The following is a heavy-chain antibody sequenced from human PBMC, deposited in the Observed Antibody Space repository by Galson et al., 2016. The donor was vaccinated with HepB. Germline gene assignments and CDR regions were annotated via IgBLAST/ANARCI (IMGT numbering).Heavy chain of an antibody. CDR3: ARDMVGSGSPFDS. Sequence: SETLSLTCTVSGGSFSTNYWSWIRQPPGKGLEWIGYIYFTGKTNYNPSLKSRVSISLDTSKNQFSLKLTSVTAADTAVYFCARDMVGSGSPFDSWGQGTLVTVSS. CDR2: IYFTGKT. CDR1: GGSFSTNY. J-gene: IGHJ4*02. V-gene: IGHV4-59*01. D-gene: IGHD3-10*01.